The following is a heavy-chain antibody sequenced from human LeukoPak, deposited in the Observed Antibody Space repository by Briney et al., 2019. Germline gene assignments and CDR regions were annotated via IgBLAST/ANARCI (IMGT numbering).Heavy chain of an antibody. CDR2: ISYDGSNK. J-gene: IGHJ4*02. CDR3: ARTVYGDYEFYFDY. D-gene: IGHD4-17*01. V-gene: IGHV3-30-3*01. CDR1: GFTFSSYA. Sequence: GGPLRLSCAASGFTFSSYAMHWVRQAPGKGLEWVAVISYDGSNKYYADSVKGRFTISRDNSKNTLYLQMNSLRAEDTAVYYCARTVYGDYEFYFDYWGQGTLVTVSS.